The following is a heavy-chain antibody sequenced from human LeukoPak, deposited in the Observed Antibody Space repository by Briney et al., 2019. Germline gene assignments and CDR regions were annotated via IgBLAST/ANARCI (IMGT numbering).Heavy chain of an antibody. CDR3: ARVRVYYYDSSGYYYEDY. Sequence: SETLSLTCTVSGGSISSGSYYWSWIRQPAGKGLEWIGRIYTSGSTDYNPSLKSRVTISVDMSKNQFSLKLSSVTAADTAVYYCARVRVYYYDSSGYYYEDYWGQGTLVTVSS. D-gene: IGHD3-22*01. CDR1: GGSISSGSYY. V-gene: IGHV4-61*02. J-gene: IGHJ4*02. CDR2: IYTSGST.